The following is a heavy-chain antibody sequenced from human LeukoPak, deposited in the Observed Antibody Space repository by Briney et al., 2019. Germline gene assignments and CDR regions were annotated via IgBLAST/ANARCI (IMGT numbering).Heavy chain of an antibody. CDR1: GFTFGDYA. J-gene: IGHJ4*02. Sequence: GGSLRLSCSASGFTFGDYAMSWVRQAPGKGLEWVGFIRSKAYGGTTDYAASVEGRFSISRDDSKSIAYLQMNSPKTEDTAVYYCSRDLNWSFDYWGQGILVTVSS. D-gene: IGHD1-1*01. V-gene: IGHV3-49*04. CDR3: SRDLNWSFDY. CDR2: IRSKAYGGTT.